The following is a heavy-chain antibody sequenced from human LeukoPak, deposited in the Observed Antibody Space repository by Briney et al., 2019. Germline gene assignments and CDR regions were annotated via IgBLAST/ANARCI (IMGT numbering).Heavy chain of an antibody. Sequence: GGSLRLSCAGSGFPFSSHGMNWVRQAPGKGLEWVSGISPGGPTYYADSVKGRFTISRDDSKNTLYLQIKNLRAEDTAVYYCAKYTISGSYFSDYWGQGTLVTVSS. CDR3: AKYTISGSYFSDY. V-gene: IGHV3-23*01. CDR2: ISPGGPT. D-gene: IGHD1-26*01. CDR1: GFPFSSHG. J-gene: IGHJ4*02.